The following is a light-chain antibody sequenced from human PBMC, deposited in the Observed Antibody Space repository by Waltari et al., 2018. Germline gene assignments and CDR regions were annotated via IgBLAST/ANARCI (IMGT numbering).Light chain of an antibody. CDR2: QDI. J-gene: IGLJ3*02. CDR3: QALGSNRWV. CDR1: ILGSKY. V-gene: IGLV3-1*01. Sequence: SSELTQPPSVSVSPGQTASITCSGAILGSKYASWYQHKPGQSPLLVIYQDIYRPSGIPERFSGSKSGNTVTLAISGTQAMDDADYYCQALGSNRWVFGGGTKLTVL.